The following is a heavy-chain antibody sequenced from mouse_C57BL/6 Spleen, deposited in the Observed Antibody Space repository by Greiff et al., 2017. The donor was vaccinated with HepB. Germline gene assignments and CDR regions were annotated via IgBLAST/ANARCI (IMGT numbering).Heavy chain of an antibody. Sequence: QVQLQQPGAELVKPGASVKLSCKASGYTFTSYWMHWVKQRPGQGLEWIGMIHPNSGSTNYNEKFKSKATLTVDKSSSTAYMQLSSLTSEDSAVYYCARGGLMTTVKAYWGQGTLVTVSA. D-gene: IGHD1-1*01. CDR2: IHPNSGST. J-gene: IGHJ3*01. V-gene: IGHV1-64*01. CDR3: ARGGLMTTVKAY. CDR1: GYTFTSYW.